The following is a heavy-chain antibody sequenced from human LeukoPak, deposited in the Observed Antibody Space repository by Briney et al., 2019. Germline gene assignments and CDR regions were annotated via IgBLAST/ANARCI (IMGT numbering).Heavy chain of an antibody. V-gene: IGHV4-34*01. CDR2: INHSGST. Sequence: SETLSLTCAGYGGSFSGYYWSWIRQPPGKGLEWIGEINHSGSTNYNPSLKSLVAISVHPSKNQFSLQLSSVPAADTAVYYCARRLLLLRYFDYWGQGTLVTVSS. D-gene: IGHD3-3*01. CDR1: GGSFSGYY. CDR3: ARRLLLLRYFDY. J-gene: IGHJ4*02.